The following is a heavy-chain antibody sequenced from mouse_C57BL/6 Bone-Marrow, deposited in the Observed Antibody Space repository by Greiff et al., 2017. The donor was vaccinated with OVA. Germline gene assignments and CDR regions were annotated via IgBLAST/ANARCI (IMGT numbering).Heavy chain of an antibody. Sequence: QVQLQQPGAELVKPGASVKLSCKASGYTFTSYWMHWVKQRPGQGLEWIGTIHPNSGSTNYNEKFKSKATLTVDKSSSTAYMQLSSLTSEDSAVYYCARLGTTVGYYFDYWGQGTTLTVSS. CDR3: ARLGTTVGYYFDY. D-gene: IGHD1-1*01. V-gene: IGHV1-64*01. CDR1: GYTFTSYW. CDR2: IHPNSGST. J-gene: IGHJ2*01.